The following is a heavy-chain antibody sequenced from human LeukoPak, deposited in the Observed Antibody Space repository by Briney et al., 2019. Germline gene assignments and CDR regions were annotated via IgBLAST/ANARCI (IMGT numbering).Heavy chain of an antibody. D-gene: IGHD3-10*01. CDR1: GYTLTELS. V-gene: IGHV1-24*01. CDR2: FDPEDGET. J-gene: IGHJ5*02. Sequence: GVSVKVSCKVSGYTLTELSMHWVRQAPGKGLEWMGGFDPEDGETIYAQKFQGRVTMTEDTSTDTAYMELSSLRSEDTAVYYCATLLMVRATSNWFDPWGQGTLVTVSS. CDR3: ATLLMVRATSNWFDP.